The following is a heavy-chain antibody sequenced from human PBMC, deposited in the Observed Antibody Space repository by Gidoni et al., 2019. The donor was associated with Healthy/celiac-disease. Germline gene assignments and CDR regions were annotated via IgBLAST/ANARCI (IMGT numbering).Heavy chain of an antibody. Sequence: GFTFSSYAMHWVRQAPGKGLEWVAVISYDGSNKYYADSVKARFTISRDNSKNTLYLQMNSLRAEDTAVYYCARVEGEGYGSGSLLDWGQGTLVTVSS. V-gene: IGHV3-30*01. CDR3: ARVEGEGYGSGSLLD. CDR1: GFTFSSYA. J-gene: IGHJ4*02. D-gene: IGHD3-10*01. CDR2: ISYDGSNK.